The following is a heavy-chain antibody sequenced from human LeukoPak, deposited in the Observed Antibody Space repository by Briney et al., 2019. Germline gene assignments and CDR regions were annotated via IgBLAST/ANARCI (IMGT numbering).Heavy chain of an antibody. Sequence: ASEKVSCKASGYTFTSYPMHWVRQAPGQRLEWMGWVNAGNGNTKYSQKFQGRVTITRDTSASTAYMELSSLRSEDTAVYYRARRRVAGTFDPWGQGTLVTVSS. CDR1: GYTFTSYP. CDR3: ARRRVAGTFDP. D-gene: IGHD6-19*01. V-gene: IGHV1-3*01. J-gene: IGHJ5*02. CDR2: VNAGNGNT.